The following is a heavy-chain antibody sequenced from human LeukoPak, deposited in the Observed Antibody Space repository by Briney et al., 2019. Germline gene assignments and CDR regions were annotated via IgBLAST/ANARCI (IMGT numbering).Heavy chain of an antibody. CDR3: AKDQYCSGGSCSSRFDY. CDR1: GFTFSTYA. D-gene: IGHD2-15*01. CDR2: ISGSGGST. Sequence: GGSLRLSCAASGFTFSTYAMSWVRQAPGKGLEWVSFISGSGGSTHYVDSVQGRFTIPRDNSKNTLHLQMNSLRAEDTAVYYCAKDQYCSGGSCSSRFDYWGQGTLVTVSS. J-gene: IGHJ4*02. V-gene: IGHV3-23*01.